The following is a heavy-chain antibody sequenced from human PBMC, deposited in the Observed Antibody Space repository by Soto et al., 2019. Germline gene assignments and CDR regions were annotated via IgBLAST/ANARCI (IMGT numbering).Heavy chain of an antibody. D-gene: IGHD3-22*01. CDR3: ARFSYYYDSSGYYHY. J-gene: IGHJ4*02. CDR2: TYYSGST. Sequence: SETLSLTCTVSGGSISSGDYYWSWIRQPPGKGLEWIGYTYYSGSTYYNPSLKSRVTISVDTSKNQFSLKLSSVTAADTAVYYCARFSYYYDSSGYYHYRAQGTLVPVSS. CDR1: GGSISSGDYY. V-gene: IGHV4-30-4*01.